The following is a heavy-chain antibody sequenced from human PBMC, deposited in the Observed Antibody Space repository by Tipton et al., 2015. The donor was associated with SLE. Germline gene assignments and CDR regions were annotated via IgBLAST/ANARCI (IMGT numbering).Heavy chain of an antibody. D-gene: IGHD6-19*01. CDR3: AREGQWSLDY. Sequence: GSLRLPCAASGFSFSYHWMHWLRQSPGKGLVWVSRINGDGTITHYADSVKGRFTISRDNAKKNLYLQMSSLRAEDTAVYYCAREGQWSLDYWGQGSLVTVSS. J-gene: IGHJ4*02. CDR1: GFSFSYHW. V-gene: IGHV3-74*01. CDR2: INGDGTIT.